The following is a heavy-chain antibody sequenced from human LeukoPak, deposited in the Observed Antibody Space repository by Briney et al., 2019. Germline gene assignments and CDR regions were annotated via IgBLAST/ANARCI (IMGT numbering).Heavy chain of an antibody. Sequence: PGGSLRLSCAASGFTFSSYSMNWVRQAPGKGLEWVSSISSSSSYIYYADSVKGRFTISRDNAKNSLYLQMNSLRAEDTAVYYCARAGDRITIFGVVIPFNYWGQGTLVTVSP. D-gene: IGHD3-3*01. CDR3: ARAGDRITIFGVVIPFNY. J-gene: IGHJ4*02. V-gene: IGHV3-21*01. CDR2: ISSSSSYI. CDR1: GFTFSSYS.